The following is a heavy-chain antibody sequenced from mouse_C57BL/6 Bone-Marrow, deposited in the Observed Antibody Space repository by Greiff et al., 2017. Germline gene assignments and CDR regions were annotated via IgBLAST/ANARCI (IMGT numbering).Heavy chain of an antibody. V-gene: IGHV5-17*03. Sequence: DVKLVESGGGLVKPGGSLKLSCAASGFTFSDYGMHWVRQAPEKGLEWVAYISSGSSTIYYADTVKGRFTISRDNAKNTLYMERSSRWSEDTAMYYCARDFSLYSTYAMDYWGQGTSVTVSS. CDR2: ISSGSSTI. CDR1: GFTFSDYG. D-gene: IGHD1-1*01. J-gene: IGHJ4*01. CDR3: ARDFSLYSTYAMDY.